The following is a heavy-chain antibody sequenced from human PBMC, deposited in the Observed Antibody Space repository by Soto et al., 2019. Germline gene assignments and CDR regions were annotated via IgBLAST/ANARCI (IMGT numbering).Heavy chain of an antibody. D-gene: IGHD3-10*01. CDR2: IYYSGST. V-gene: IGHV4-31*03. Sequence: QVQLQESGPGLVKPSQTLSLTCTVSGGSISSGGYYWSWIRQHPGKGLEWIGYIYYSGSTYYNPSLKSRVTISVDTSKNQFSLKLSSVTAADTAVYYCARSPQYYGSGSYYNPGSNWFDPWGQGTLVTVSS. J-gene: IGHJ5*02. CDR3: ARSPQYYGSGSYYNPGSNWFDP. CDR1: GGSISSGGYY.